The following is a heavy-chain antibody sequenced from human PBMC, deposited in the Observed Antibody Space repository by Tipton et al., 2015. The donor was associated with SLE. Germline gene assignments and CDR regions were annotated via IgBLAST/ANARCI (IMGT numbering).Heavy chain of an antibody. D-gene: IGHD3-10*01. Sequence: SRDNAKNSLYLQMNSLRAEDTAVYYCARDVTMVTSYYFDYWGQGTLVTVSS. J-gene: IGHJ4*02. V-gene: IGHV3-11*04. CDR3: ARDVTMVTSYYFDY.